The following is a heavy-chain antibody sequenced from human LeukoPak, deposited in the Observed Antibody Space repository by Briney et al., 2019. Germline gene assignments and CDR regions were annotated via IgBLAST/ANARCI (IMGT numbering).Heavy chain of an antibody. CDR2: LSTSGRDT. CDR3: ARDLGLPGIGDY. J-gene: IGHJ4*02. Sequence: ASVRVSWKASGYPFTIYFMHWVRQAPGQGLEWMGILSTSGRDTTYAQKFQGRVTMTRDTSTSTVYMELSDLRSEDTAVYFCARDLGLPGIGDYWGQGTLVTVSS. V-gene: IGHV1-46*01. CDR1: GYPFTIYF. D-gene: IGHD1-1*01.